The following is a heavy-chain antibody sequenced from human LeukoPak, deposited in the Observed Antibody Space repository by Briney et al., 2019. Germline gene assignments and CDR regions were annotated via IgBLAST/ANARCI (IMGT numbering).Heavy chain of an antibody. CDR3: ASQKYSSSWHLGYYGMDV. D-gene: IGHD6-13*01. CDR1: GGSISSYY. Sequence: SETLSLTCTVSGGSISSYYWSWIRQPPGKGLEWIGNIYYSGSTNYNPSLKSRVTISVDTSKNQLSLKLNSVTAADTAVYYCASQKYSSSWHLGYYGMDVWGQGTTVTVSS. J-gene: IGHJ6*02. V-gene: IGHV4-59*01. CDR2: IYYSGST.